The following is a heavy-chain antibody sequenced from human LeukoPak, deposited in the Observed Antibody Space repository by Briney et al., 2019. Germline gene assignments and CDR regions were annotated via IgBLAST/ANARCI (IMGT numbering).Heavy chain of an antibody. CDR2: IYYSGST. J-gene: IGHJ4*02. Sequence: SETLSLTCTVSGGSISSSSYYWGWIRQPPGKGLECIGSIYYSGSTYYNPSLKSRVTISVDTSRNQFSLKLSSVTAADTAVYYCDAQYYDTLTGYYRDYWGQGTLVTVSS. V-gene: IGHV4-39*07. CDR1: GGSISSSSYY. CDR3: DAQYYDTLTGYYRDY. D-gene: IGHD3-9*01.